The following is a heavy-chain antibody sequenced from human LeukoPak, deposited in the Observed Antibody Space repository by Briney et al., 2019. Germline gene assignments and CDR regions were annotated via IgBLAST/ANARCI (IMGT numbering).Heavy chain of an antibody. Sequence: SETLSLTCTVSGGSISSYYWSWIRQPPGKGLEWIGYIYYSGSTNYNPSLKSRVTISVDTSKNQFSLKLSSVTAADTAVYYCARAKAGGIAAANRRWFDPWGQGTLVTVSS. CDR3: ARAKAGGIAAANRRWFDP. J-gene: IGHJ5*02. CDR1: GGSISSYY. D-gene: IGHD6-13*01. CDR2: IYYSGST. V-gene: IGHV4-59*01.